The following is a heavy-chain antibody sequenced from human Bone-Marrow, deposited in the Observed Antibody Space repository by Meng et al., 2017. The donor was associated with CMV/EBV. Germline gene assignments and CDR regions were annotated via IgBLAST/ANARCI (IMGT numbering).Heavy chain of an antibody. CDR2: IYYSGST. CDR3: ARDLGKGSTIFGVARNRFDP. CDR1: GYSISSGYY. D-gene: IGHD3-3*01. Sequence: SETLSLTCTVSGYSISSGYYWGWIRQHPGKGLEWIGYIYYSGSTYYNPSLKSRVTISVDTSKNQFPLKLSSVTAADTAVYYCARDLGKGSTIFGVARNRFDPWGQGTLVTVSS. V-gene: IGHV4-31*03. J-gene: IGHJ5*02.